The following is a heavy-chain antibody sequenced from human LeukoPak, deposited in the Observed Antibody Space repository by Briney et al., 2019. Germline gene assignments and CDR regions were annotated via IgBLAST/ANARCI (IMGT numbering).Heavy chain of an antibody. D-gene: IGHD2-21*01. CDR1: GGSISSYY. Sequence: SETLSLTCTVSGGSISSYYWSWIRQPPGKGLEWIGYIYYSGSTNYDPSLKSRVTISVDTSKNQFSLKLSSVTAADTAVYYCARHIVMAHRGAFDIWGQGTMVTVSS. CDR3: ARHIVMAHRGAFDI. CDR2: IYYSGST. J-gene: IGHJ3*02. V-gene: IGHV4-59*08.